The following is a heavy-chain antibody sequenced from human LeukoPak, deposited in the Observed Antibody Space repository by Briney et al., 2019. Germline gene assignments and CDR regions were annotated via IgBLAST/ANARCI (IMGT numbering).Heavy chain of an antibody. CDR3: ARVEATTTDY. V-gene: IGHV3-30*02. CDR1: GFTFSSYG. J-gene: IGHJ4*02. D-gene: IGHD5-12*01. Sequence: GGSLRLSCAASGFTFSSYGMHWVRQAPGKGLEWVAFIRYDGSNKYYADSVKGRFTISRDNSKNTLYLQMNSLRAEDTAVYYCARVEATTTDYWDQGTLVTVSS. CDR2: IRYDGSNK.